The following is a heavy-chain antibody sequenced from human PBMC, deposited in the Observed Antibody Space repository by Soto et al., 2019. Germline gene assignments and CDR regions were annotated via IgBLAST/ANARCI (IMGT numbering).Heavy chain of an antibody. V-gene: IGHV4-61*01. CDR3: AREEKQLSRYGGDFDY. D-gene: IGHD3-16*01. J-gene: IGHJ4*02. CDR1: DGSVKTGNYY. CDR2: IYYIGTT. Sequence: QVQLQESGPGLVKPSETLSLTCSVSDGSVKTGNYYWSWIRQPPGKGLEWIGHIYYIGTTNYNPSLMSRVTISVDTSKNQFSLKVTSVTAADTAVYFCAREEKQLSRYGGDFDYWGQGILVTVSS.